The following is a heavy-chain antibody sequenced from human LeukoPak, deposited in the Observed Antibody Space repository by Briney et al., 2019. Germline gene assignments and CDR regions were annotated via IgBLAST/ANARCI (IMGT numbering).Heavy chain of an antibody. CDR1: GYSFTSYD. D-gene: IGHD7-27*01. J-gene: IGHJ4*02. CDR2: MSPKSGHT. Sequence: ASVKVSCKPSGYSFTSYDINWVRESTGQGLEWMGWMSPKSGHTGHAQNFQGRVTMTRNTSISTAYMELSSLRSEDTAVYYCVGGAPNWGFDYWGQGTLVTVSS. V-gene: IGHV1-8*01. CDR3: VGGAPNWGFDY.